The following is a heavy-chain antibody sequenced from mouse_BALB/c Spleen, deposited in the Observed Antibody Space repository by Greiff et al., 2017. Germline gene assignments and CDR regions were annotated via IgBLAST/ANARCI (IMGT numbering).Heavy chain of an antibody. J-gene: IGHJ1*01. CDR2: ISYSGST. V-gene: IGHV3-2*02. CDR3: ATMLSYWYCDV. Sequence: VQLKESGPGLVKPSQSLSLTCTVTGYSITSDYAWYWIRQFPGNKLEWMGYISYSGSTSYNPSLKSRISITRDTSKNQFFLQLNSVTTEDTATYYCATMLSYWYCDVWGAGTTVTVAS. CDR1: GYSITSDYA. D-gene: IGHD1-1*02.